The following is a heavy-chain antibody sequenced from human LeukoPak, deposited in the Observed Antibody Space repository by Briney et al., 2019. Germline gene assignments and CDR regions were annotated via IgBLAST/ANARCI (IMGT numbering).Heavy chain of an antibody. CDR2: INSDGSST. Sequence: GGSLRLSCAASGFTFSSYWMHWVRQAPGKGLVWVSRINSDGSSTSYADSVKGRFTISRDNAKNTLSLQMNSLRAEDTAVYYCAKFDPSEYSSSWKYKTFDYWGQGTLVTVSS. CDR3: AKFDPSEYSSSWKYKTFDY. V-gene: IGHV3-74*01. D-gene: IGHD6-13*01. J-gene: IGHJ4*02. CDR1: GFTFSSYW.